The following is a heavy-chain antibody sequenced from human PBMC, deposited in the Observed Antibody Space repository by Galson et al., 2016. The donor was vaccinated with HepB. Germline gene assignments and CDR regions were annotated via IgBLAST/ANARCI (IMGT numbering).Heavy chain of an antibody. CDR3: ARGGSHDISGLYSPREAWFES. CDR2: TYYRSKCSN. D-gene: IGHD3-22*01. V-gene: IGHV6-1*01. J-gene: IGHJ5*01. CDR1: WDSVSRNSGT. Sequence: CAISWDSVSRNSGTWNWIRQSPSRGLEWLGRTYYRSKCSNDYAVFVKSRISINTDTSKNQFSLQLNSVTLEDTAVSYCARGGSHDISGLYSPREAWFESWGQGTLVTVSS.